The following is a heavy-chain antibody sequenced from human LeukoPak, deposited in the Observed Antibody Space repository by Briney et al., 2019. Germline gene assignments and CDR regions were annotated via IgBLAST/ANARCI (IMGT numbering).Heavy chain of an antibody. CDR1: GFTFSSYA. CDR2: ISGSGGST. J-gene: IGHJ5*01. CDR3: AKDQVRELVVVMATVVGGFDS. Sequence: GGSLRLSCAASGFTFSSYAMSWVRQAPGKGLEWVSAISGSGGSTYYADSAKGRSTISRDNSRNKLYLQMNSLRAEDTAVYYCAKDQVRELVVVMATVVGGFDSWGQGTLVTVSS. V-gene: IGHV3-23*01. D-gene: IGHD3-22*01.